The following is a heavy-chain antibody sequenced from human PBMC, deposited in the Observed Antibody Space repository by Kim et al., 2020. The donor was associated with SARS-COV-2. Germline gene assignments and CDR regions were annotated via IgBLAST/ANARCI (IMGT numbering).Heavy chain of an antibody. CDR3: ARDGQLYASSWTRWLDP. D-gene: IGHD6-13*01. CDR2: ISYDGSKK. CDR1: GFSFSSYA. Sequence: GGSLRLSCAASGFSFSSYAMYWVRQAPGKGLEWVSVISYDGSKKMYADSVKGRFTISRDDSKNEVYLQMNSLRTEDTAMYYCARDGQLYASSWTRWLDPWGQGVLVTVSS. J-gene: IGHJ5*02. V-gene: IGHV3-30*03.